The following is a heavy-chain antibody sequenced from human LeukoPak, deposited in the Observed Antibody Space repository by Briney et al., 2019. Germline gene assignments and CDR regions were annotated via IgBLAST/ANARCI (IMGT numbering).Heavy chain of an antibody. CDR3: ARSESYYGDY. CDR1: GFTFSIYI. V-gene: IGHV3-48*04. Sequence: PGGSLRLSCAASGFTFSIYIMNWVRQAPGKGLEWVSYISSSSSTIYYADSVKGRFTISRDNAKNSLYLQMNSLRAEDTAVYYCARSESYYGDYWGQGTLVTVSS. J-gene: IGHJ4*02. CDR2: ISSSSSTI. D-gene: IGHD3-10*01.